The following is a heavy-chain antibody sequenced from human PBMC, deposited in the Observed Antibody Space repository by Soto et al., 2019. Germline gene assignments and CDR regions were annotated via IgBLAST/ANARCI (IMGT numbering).Heavy chain of an antibody. CDR2: INWNGGST. J-gene: IGHJ5*02. D-gene: IGHD2-15*01. Sequence: PGGSLRLSCAASGFTFDYYGMSWVRQAPGKGLEWVSGINWNGGSTGYADSVKGRFTISRDNAKNSLYLQMNSLRAEDTALYYCARDYVVVAATVPWFDPWGQGTLVTVSS. CDR3: ARDYVVVAATVPWFDP. V-gene: IGHV3-20*04. CDR1: GFTFDYYG.